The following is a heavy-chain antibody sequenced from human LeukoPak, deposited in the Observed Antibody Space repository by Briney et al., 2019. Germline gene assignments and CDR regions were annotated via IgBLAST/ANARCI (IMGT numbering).Heavy chain of an antibody. CDR1: GGTFTNCA. Sequence: GASVKVSCKASGGTFTNCAINWVRQAPGQGLEWLGWISAYNGNTNYAQKLQGRVTMTTVTSTSTAYMELRSLRSDDTAVYYCVRVEYDILTEADYGMDVWGQGTTVTVSS. J-gene: IGHJ6*02. V-gene: IGHV1-18*01. D-gene: IGHD3-9*01. CDR2: ISAYNGNT. CDR3: VRVEYDILTEADYGMDV.